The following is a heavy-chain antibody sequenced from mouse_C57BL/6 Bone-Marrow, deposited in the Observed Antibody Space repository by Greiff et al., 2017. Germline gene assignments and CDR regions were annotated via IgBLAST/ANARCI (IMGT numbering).Heavy chain of an antibody. J-gene: IGHJ2*01. CDR1: GYTFTGYW. CDR2: ILPGSGST. Sequence: QVQLQQSGAELMKPGASVKLSCKATGYTFTGYWIEWVQQRPGPGLAWIGEILPGSGSTNYNEKFKGKATFPADTSCHTAYMQLSSLTREDSAIYYCARWNYSNYGYFAYWGQGTTRSVSS. D-gene: IGHD2-5*01. V-gene: IGHV1-9*01. CDR3: ARWNYSNYGYFAY.